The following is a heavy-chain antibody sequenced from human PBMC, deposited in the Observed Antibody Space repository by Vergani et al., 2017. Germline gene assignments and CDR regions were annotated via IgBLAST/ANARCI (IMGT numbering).Heavy chain of an antibody. CDR3: ARTVRGYYDSSGYYPFEY. J-gene: IGHJ4*02. CDR2: IIPILGIA. Sequence: QVQLVQSGAEVKKPGSSVKVSCKASGGTFSSYTISWVRQAPGQGLEWMGRIIPILGIANYAQKFQGRVTITADKSTSTAYMELSSLRSEDTAVYYCARTVRGYYDSSGYYPFEYWGQGTLVTVSS. V-gene: IGHV1-69*02. D-gene: IGHD3-22*01. CDR1: GGTFSSYT.